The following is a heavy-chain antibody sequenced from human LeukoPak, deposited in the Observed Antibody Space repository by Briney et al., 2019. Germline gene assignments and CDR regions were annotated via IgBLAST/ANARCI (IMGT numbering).Heavy chain of an antibody. CDR3: ARDLRGDFFFDY. D-gene: IGHD2-21*02. CDR2: IFPVLGSP. J-gene: IGHJ4*02. V-gene: IGHV1-69*06. Sequence: ASVEVSCKASEATFNSYAISWVRQVPGQGLEWMGGIFPVLGSPNYAQKFQGRVTITSDKSTRTVSMELSGLRSEDTAIYYCARDLRGDFFFDYWGQGTLVTVSS. CDR1: EATFNSYA.